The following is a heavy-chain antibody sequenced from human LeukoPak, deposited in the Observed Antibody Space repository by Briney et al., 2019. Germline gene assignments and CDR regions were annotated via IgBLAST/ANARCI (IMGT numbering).Heavy chain of an antibody. CDR3: ARDLLLSYGGVFDY. D-gene: IGHD4-23*01. Sequence: SETLSLTCAVSGDSISSYYWSWIRQPPGKGLEWIGYIHYSGSTNYNPSLTSRVTISVDTSKNQFSLKLSSVTAADTAAYYCARDLLLSYGGVFDYWGQGTLVTVPS. CDR2: IHYSGST. CDR1: GDSISSYY. J-gene: IGHJ4*02. V-gene: IGHV4-59*12.